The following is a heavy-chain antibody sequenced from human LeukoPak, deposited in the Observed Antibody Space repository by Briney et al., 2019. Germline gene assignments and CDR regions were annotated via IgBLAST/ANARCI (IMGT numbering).Heavy chain of an antibody. Sequence: ASVKVSCKASGYIFTSFAVSWVRQAPGQGLEWMGWISAYNGNTNYAQKVQGRATMTTDTSTRTAYMELRGLTSDDTAVYYCAREGRYSGSYMGSGMDVWGKGTTVTISS. J-gene: IGHJ6*03. D-gene: IGHD3-10*01. CDR3: AREGRYSGSYMGSGMDV. V-gene: IGHV1-18*01. CDR1: GYIFTSFA. CDR2: ISAYNGNT.